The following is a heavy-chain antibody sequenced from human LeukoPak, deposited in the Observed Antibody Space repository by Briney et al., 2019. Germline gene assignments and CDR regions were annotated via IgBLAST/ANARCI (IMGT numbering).Heavy chain of an antibody. Sequence: GGSLRLSCAASGFTLSNYAMSWVRQAPGKGLEWVSAISASGVYTYYADSVKGRFTVSRDNSKKTLYLQMNSLRAGDTAVYYCAKATSGGQWLVRPFHYWGQGTLVSVSS. J-gene: IGHJ4*02. CDR2: ISASGVYT. D-gene: IGHD6-19*01. CDR1: GFTLSNYA. V-gene: IGHV3-23*01. CDR3: AKATSGGQWLVRPFHY.